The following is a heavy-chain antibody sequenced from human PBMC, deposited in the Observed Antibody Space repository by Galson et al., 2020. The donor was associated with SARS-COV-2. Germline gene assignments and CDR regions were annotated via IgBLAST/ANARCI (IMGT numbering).Heavy chain of an antibody. Sequence: GGSLRLSCAASGFTFSSSAMHWVRQAPGKGLEWVAIISYDGTTKYNSDSVKGRFTISRDNSKNTLYLQMNSLRPDDTAVYYCARETDEHTSSWYDHWGQGTLVTVSS. CDR2: ISYDGTTK. CDR1: GFTFSSSA. CDR3: ARETDEHTSSWYDH. D-gene: IGHD6-13*01. J-gene: IGHJ5*02. V-gene: IGHV3-30*04.